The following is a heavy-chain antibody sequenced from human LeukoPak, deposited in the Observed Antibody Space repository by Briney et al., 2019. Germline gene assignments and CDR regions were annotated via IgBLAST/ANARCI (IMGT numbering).Heavy chain of an antibody. CDR2: IYYSGST. V-gene: IGHV4-59*08. Sequence: SETLSLTCTVSGCSISSYYWSWIRQPPGEGLEWIGYIYYSGSTNYNPSLKSRVTISVATSKNQFSLKLSSVTAADTAVHYCARHGGYYDYVWGSYRSSAFDIWGQGTMVTVSS. J-gene: IGHJ3*02. CDR1: GCSISSYY. CDR3: ARHGGYYDYVWGSYRSSAFDI. D-gene: IGHD3-16*02.